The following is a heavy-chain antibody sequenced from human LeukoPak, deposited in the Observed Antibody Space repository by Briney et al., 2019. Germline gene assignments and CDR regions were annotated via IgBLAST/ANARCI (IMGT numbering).Heavy chain of an antibody. V-gene: IGHV3-53*01. CDR3: ASLDSSGLPDY. J-gene: IGHJ4*02. D-gene: IGHD3-22*01. Sequence: PGGSLRLSCAASGFTVSSNYMSWVRQAPGKGLEWVSVIYSGGSTYYADSVKGRFTISRDNSKNTLYLQMNSLRAEDTAVYYCASLDSSGLPDYWGQGTLVTVSS. CDR1: GFTVSSNY. CDR2: IYSGGST.